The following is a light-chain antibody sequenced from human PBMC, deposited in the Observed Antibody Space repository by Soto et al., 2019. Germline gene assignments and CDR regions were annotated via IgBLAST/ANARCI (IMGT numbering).Light chain of an antibody. V-gene: IGKV3-11*01. Sequence: EIVLTQSPATLSLSPGERATLFCRASQSVSRYLAWYQQKPGQAPRLLIYDASNTATGIPARFSGSGSGTDFTLTISNLEPEDFAVYYCQQRTNSEITFGPGTKVDIK. CDR3: QQRTNSEIT. CDR1: QSVSRY. J-gene: IGKJ3*01. CDR2: DAS.